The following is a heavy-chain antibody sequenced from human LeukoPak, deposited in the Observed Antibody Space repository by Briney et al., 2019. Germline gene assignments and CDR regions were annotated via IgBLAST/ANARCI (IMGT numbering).Heavy chain of an antibody. J-gene: IGHJ4*02. CDR3: ARQKSLLYSSGWYQGFDY. Sequence: SETLSLTCTVSGGSISSYYWSWIRQPPGKGLEWMGYIYYSGSTNYNPSLKSRVTISVDTSKNQFSLKLSSVTAADTAVYYCARQKSLLYSSGWYQGFDYWGQGTLVTVSS. D-gene: IGHD6-19*01. V-gene: IGHV4-59*08. CDR1: GGSISSYY. CDR2: IYYSGST.